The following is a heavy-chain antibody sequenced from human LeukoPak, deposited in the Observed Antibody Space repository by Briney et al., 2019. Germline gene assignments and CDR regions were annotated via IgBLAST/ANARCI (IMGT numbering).Heavy chain of an antibody. J-gene: IGHJ4*02. CDR2: ISGSGSSI. V-gene: IGHV3-11*04. CDR1: GFTFSGYY. CDR3: SRDPRTCDY. Sequence: GGSLRLSCAASGFTFSGYYMSWIHQAPGKGLELLSYISGSGSSIVYADSVKGRFTISRDNAKNSLYLQMNSLRDEDTAVYYCSRDPRTCDYWGQGTLVTVSS.